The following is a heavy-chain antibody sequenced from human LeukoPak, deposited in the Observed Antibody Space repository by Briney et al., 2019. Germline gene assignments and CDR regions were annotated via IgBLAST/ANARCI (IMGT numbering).Heavy chain of an antibody. Sequence: ASVKVSCKASGYTFISFDIDWVRQATGQGLEWMGWMSPKSGNTDYAQKFQGRVTMTRNTSINTAYLELSSLRSDDTAVYYCARDLGYCSSTSCYADNWFDPWGQGTLVTVSS. D-gene: IGHD2-2*01. V-gene: IGHV1-8*01. J-gene: IGHJ5*02. CDR1: GYTFISFD. CDR3: ARDLGYCSSTSCYADNWFDP. CDR2: MSPKSGNT.